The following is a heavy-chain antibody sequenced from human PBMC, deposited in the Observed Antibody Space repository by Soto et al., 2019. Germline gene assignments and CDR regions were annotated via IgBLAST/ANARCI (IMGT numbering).Heavy chain of an antibody. CDR2: IYHSGST. Sequence: SETLSLTCAVSGGSISSSNWWSWVRQPPGKGLEWIGEIYHSGSTNYNPSLKSRVTISVDKSKNQFSLKLSSVTAADTAVYYCAREPSYYYGSGDYYYGMDVWGQGTTVTISS. CDR3: AREPSYYYGSGDYYYGMDV. D-gene: IGHD3-10*01. CDR1: GGSISSSNW. V-gene: IGHV4-4*02. J-gene: IGHJ6*02.